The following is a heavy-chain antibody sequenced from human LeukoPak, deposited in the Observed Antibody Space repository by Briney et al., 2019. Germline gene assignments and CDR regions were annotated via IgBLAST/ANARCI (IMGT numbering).Heavy chain of an antibody. D-gene: IGHD6-13*01. Sequence: PGGSLRLSCAASGFTFTSYAMNWVRQAPGQGLEWMGWINTNTGNPTYAQGFTGRFVFSLDTSVSTAYLQISSLKAEDTAVYYCARALYSSSPKDDYWGQGTLVTVSS. CDR1: GFTFTSYA. J-gene: IGHJ4*02. V-gene: IGHV7-4-1*02. CDR2: INTNTGNP. CDR3: ARALYSSSPKDDY.